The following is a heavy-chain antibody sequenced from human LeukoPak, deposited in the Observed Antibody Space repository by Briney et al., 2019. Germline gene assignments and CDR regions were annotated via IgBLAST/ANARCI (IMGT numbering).Heavy chain of an antibody. D-gene: IGHD3-22*01. V-gene: IGHV3-64D*08. J-gene: IGHJ3*02. CDR2: ISSNGGST. Sequence: GGSLRLSCSASGFNFNNYAMNWVRQAPGKGLEYVSAISSNGGSTYYADSVKGRCTISKDNSKNTLYLQMSSLRAEDTAVYYCGLAAYYYDSSGSDDAFDIWGQGTMVIVSS. CDR1: GFNFNNYA. CDR3: GLAAYYYDSSGSDDAFDI.